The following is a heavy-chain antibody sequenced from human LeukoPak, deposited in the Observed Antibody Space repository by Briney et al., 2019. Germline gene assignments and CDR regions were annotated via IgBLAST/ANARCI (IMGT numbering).Heavy chain of an antibody. Sequence: GGSLRLSCAASGFTFSDYYMSWIRQAPGKGLEWVSYISSSGSTIYYADSVKGRFTISRDNAKNSLYLQMNSLRAEDTAVYYCAKAIRLTNWFDPWGQGTLVTVSS. CDR1: GFTFSDYY. CDR3: AKAIRLTNWFDP. J-gene: IGHJ5*02. V-gene: IGHV3-11*04. CDR2: ISSSGSTI.